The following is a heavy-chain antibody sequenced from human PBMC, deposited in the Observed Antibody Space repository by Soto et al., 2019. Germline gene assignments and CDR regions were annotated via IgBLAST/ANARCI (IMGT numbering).Heavy chain of an antibody. Sequence: PSETLSLTCTVSGGSISSGGYYWSWIRQHPGKGLEWIGYIYYSGSTYYNPSLKSRVTISVDTSKNQFSLKLSSVTAADTAVYYCARDLRIVGAFDIWGQGTMVTVSS. J-gene: IGHJ3*02. D-gene: IGHD3-22*01. CDR2: IYYSGST. V-gene: IGHV4-31*03. CDR3: ARDLRIVGAFDI. CDR1: GGSISSGGYY.